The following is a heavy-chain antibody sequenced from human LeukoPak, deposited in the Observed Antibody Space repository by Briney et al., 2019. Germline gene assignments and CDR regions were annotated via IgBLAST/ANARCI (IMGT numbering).Heavy chain of an antibody. CDR1: GYSFTSYW. V-gene: IGHV5-51*01. CDR3: ARPRCSSTSCYFYFDY. J-gene: IGHJ4*02. CDR2: IYPGDSDT. Sequence: GESLKISCNGSGYSFTSYWIGWVRQMPGKGLEWMGIIYPGDSDTRYSPSFQGQVTISADKSISTAYLQWSSLKASDTAMYYCARPRCSSTSCYFYFDYWGQGTLVTVSS. D-gene: IGHD2-2*01.